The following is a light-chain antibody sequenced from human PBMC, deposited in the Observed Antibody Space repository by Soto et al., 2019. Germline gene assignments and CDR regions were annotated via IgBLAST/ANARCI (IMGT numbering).Light chain of an antibody. J-gene: IGKJ3*01. CDR3: QQYKKDFT. CDR2: DAS. CDR1: HDIVHW. V-gene: IGKV1-5*01. Sequence: DIQMTQSPSTLASSVGDRVTITCRASHDIVHWLAGYQQKRGKASKLLIFDASNLESGVPSRFSGSGSGTEFSLTISGLQPDDFATYYCQQYKKDFTFGPGTKVDVK.